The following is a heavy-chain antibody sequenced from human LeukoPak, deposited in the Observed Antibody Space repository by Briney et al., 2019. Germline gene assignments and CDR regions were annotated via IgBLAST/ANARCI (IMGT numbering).Heavy chain of an antibody. CDR3: ARRSRQNYNWFDP. J-gene: IGHJ5*02. CDR2: IYPGDSDT. Sequence: GESLKISCKGSGYSFTSYWIGWVRQMPGKGLEWMGIIYPGDSDTRYSPSFQGQVTISAGKSISTAYLQWSSLKASDSAMYFCARRSRQNYNWFDPWGQGTLVTVSS. D-gene: IGHD1-26*01. V-gene: IGHV5-51*01. CDR1: GYSFTSYW.